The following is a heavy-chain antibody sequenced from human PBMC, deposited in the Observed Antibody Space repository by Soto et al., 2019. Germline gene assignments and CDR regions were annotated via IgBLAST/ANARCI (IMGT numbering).Heavy chain of an antibody. J-gene: IGHJ6*02. Sequence: QVQLVESGGGVVQPGRSLRLSCAASGFTFSSYGMHWVRQVPGKGLEWVAVIWYDGSNKYYADSVKGRFTISRDNSKNTLYLQMNSLRAEDTAVYYCARSYQPLTHYYYYGMDVWGQGTTVTVSS. CDR2: IWYDGSNK. CDR3: ARSYQPLTHYYYYGMDV. CDR1: GFTFSSYG. V-gene: IGHV3-33*01. D-gene: IGHD2-2*01.